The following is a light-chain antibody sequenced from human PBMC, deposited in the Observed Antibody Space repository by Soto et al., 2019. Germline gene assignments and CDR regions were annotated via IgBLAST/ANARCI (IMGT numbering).Light chain of an antibody. Sequence: QSVLTQPPSLSAAPGQKVTISCSGSSSNIGNNYVSWYQQLPGTAPKLLIYDSNKRPSGIPDRFSGSKSGTSATLGITGLQTGDEAGYYCGTWDNSLSAVVFGGGTKVTVL. CDR3: GTWDNSLSAVV. CDR1: SSNIGNNY. J-gene: IGLJ2*01. CDR2: DSN. V-gene: IGLV1-51*01.